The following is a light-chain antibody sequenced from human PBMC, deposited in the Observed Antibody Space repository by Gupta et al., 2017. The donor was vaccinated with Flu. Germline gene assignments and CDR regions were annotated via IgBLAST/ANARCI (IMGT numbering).Light chain of an antibody. CDR2: KAA. V-gene: IGKV1-5*03. J-gene: IGKJ3*01. CDR3: QQYSSYSGCT. CDR1: QNINSW. Sequence: DIQMTQSPSTLSASVGDRVTITCRASQNINSWLAWYQQKPGTAPKLLIDKAASLESGVPSRFSGSKSGTEFTRTINCLQPDDYATDYCQQYSSYSGCTFGSGTTVDFK.